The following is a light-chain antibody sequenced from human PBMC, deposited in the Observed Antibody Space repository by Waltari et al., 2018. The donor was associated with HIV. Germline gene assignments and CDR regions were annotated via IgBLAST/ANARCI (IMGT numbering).Light chain of an antibody. CDR2: ADR. V-gene: IGLV2-14*01. J-gene: IGLJ2*01. CDR3: SSYTRSISVA. Sequence: QSALTQPASVSGSPGQSITITCTGTSDDVGGYNLVSWYPHHSGAAPKLIIFADRARPSGVSSRFSASKSGNTATLTITGLLPDDEADYYCSSYTRSISVAFGGGTRVTV. CDR1: SDDVGGYNL.